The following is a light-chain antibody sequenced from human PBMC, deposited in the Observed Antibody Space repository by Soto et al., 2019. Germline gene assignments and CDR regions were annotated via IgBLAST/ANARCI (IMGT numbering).Light chain of an antibody. CDR1: QSISNW. Sequence: DIQMTQSPSTLPASVGGRVTITCRASQSISNWLAWYQQKPGKAPKLLIYDASSLESGVPSRFSGSGSGTEFTLTISSLQPDDFATYYCQQYNSYSWTFGQGTKVDIK. CDR2: DAS. CDR3: QQYNSYSWT. J-gene: IGKJ1*01. V-gene: IGKV1-5*01.